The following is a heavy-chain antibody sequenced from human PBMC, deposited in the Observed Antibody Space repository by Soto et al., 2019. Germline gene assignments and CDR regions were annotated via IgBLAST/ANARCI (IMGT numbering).Heavy chain of an antibody. CDR3: ARAPSLRYFDWLSSGAFDI. J-gene: IGHJ3*02. CDR2: IYYSGST. V-gene: IGHV4-30-4*01. Sequence: SETLSLTCTVSGGSISSGDYYWSWIRQPPGKGLEWIGYIYYSGSTYYNPSLKSRVTISVDTSKNQFSLKLSSVTAADTAVYYCARAPSLRYFDWLSSGAFDIWGQGTMVTVSS. D-gene: IGHD3-9*01. CDR1: GGSISSGDYY.